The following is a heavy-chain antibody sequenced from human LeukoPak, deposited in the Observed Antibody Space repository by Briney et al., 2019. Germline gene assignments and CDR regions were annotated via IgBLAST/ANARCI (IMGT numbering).Heavy chain of an antibody. V-gene: IGHV1-18*04. CDR3: ARDFGYYYGSGKDY. D-gene: IGHD3-10*01. Sequence: ASVKVSCKASGYTFTSYGISWVRQAPGQGLEWMGWISAYNDNTNYAQKLQGRVTMTTDTSTSTAYMELRSLRSDDTAVYYCARDFGYYYGSGKDYWGQGTLVTVSS. J-gene: IGHJ4*02. CDR2: ISAYNDNT. CDR1: GYTFTSYG.